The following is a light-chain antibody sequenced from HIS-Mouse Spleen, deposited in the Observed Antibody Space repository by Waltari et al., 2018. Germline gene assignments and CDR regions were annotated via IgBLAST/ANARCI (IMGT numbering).Light chain of an antibody. J-gene: IGLJ2*01. V-gene: IGLV3-10*01. CDR1: ALPKKY. Sequence: SYELTHPPSVSVSPGQTARITCSGDALPKKYAYWYQQKSGQAPVLVTYEDSKRTSGIPERFSGSSSGTMATLTISGAQVEDEADYYCYSTDSSGNHRVFGGGTKLTVL. CDR2: EDS. CDR3: YSTDSSGNHRV.